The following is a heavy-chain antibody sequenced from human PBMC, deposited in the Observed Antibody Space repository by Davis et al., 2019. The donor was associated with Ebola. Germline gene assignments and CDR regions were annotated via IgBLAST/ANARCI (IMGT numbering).Heavy chain of an antibody. Sequence: MPSETLSLTCAVSGGSISSYYWGWIRQPPGKGLEWIGSIYYSGSTYYNPSLKSRVTISVDTSKNQFSLKLSSVTAADTAVYYCAGHSGYSYGFFDYWGQGTLVTVSS. D-gene: IGHD5-18*01. V-gene: IGHV4-39*01. CDR1: GGSISSYY. CDR2: IYYSGST. CDR3: AGHSGYSYGFFDY. J-gene: IGHJ4*02.